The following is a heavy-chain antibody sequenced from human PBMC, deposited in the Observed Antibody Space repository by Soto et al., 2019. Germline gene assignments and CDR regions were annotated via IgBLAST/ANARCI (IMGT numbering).Heavy chain of an antibody. J-gene: IGHJ6*02. D-gene: IGHD3-3*01. CDR1: GGSFSGHY. V-gene: IGHV4-34*01. CDR3: ARGGITIYDNGLDV. Sequence: QVQLQQWGAGLLRPSETLSLTCAVYGGSFSGHYCSWIRQSPGKGLEWIGEINPSGSTKYNPSLKSRVTISADTSRNHFSLKLSSVTAADTAVFYCARGGITIYDNGLDVWGQGTTVTVSS. CDR2: INPSGST.